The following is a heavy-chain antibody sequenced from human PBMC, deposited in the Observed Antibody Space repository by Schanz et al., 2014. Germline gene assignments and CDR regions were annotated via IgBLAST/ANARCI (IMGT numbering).Heavy chain of an antibody. D-gene: IGHD3-10*01. CDR2: IATSSSTR. CDR3: ASGVHVSSLQKGLQF. V-gene: IGHV3-48*01. CDR1: GFAFSVYG. Sequence: VQMVESGGGVVQPGRSLRLSCAASGFAFSVYGMNWVRQVPGKGLEWLSYIATSSSTRHYADSVKGRFTVSRDNAKNSVSLQMRRLRVEDTAVYYCASGVHVSSLQKGLQFWGRGTLVTVSS. J-gene: IGHJ1*01.